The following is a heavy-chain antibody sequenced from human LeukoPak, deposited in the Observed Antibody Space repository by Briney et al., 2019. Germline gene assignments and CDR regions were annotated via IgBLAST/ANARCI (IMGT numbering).Heavy chain of an antibody. V-gene: IGHV3-48*01. CDR1: GFTFSSYS. CDR2: ISSSSSTI. CDR3: ARFTGVPAGTYYYHYIDV. Sequence: PGGSLRLSCAASGFTFSSYSMNWVRQAPGKGLEWVSYISSSSSTIYYADSVKGRFTISRDNAKNSLYLQMNSLRAEDTAAYYCARFTGVPAGTYYYHYIDVWGKGTTVTVSS. D-gene: IGHD2-2*01. J-gene: IGHJ6*03.